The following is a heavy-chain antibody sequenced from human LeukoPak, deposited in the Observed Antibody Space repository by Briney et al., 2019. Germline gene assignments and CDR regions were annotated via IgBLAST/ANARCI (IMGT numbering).Heavy chain of an antibody. Sequence: GGSLRLSCAASGFIFSNYWMSWVRQAPGKGLEWVANINQDGSEEYYVDSLKGRFTISRDNAKNSLYLQMNSLRAEDTAVYYCARMWIQLWPFDYWGQGTLVTVSS. D-gene: IGHD5-18*01. V-gene: IGHV3-7*03. CDR2: INQDGSEE. CDR3: ARMWIQLWPFDY. CDR1: GFIFSNYW. J-gene: IGHJ4*02.